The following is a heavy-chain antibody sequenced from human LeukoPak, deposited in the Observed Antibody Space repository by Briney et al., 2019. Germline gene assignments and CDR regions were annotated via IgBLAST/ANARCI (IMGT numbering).Heavy chain of an antibody. V-gene: IGHV1-2*02. CDR1: GYTFTGYY. Sequence: GASVKVSCKASGYTFTGYYIHWVRQAPGQELEWMGWINPNTGGTNYAQKFQGRVTMTRDTSISTANMELSRRRSDDTAVYFCATSIGDYYDSSALDYWGQGTLVTVSS. D-gene: IGHD3-22*01. J-gene: IGHJ4*02. CDR2: INPNTGGT. CDR3: ATSIGDYYDSSALDY.